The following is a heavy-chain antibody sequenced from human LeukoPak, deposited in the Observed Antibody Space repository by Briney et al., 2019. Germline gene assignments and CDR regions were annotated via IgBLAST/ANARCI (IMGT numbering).Heavy chain of an antibody. CDR1: GGSFSGYY. J-gene: IGHJ4*02. CDR2: INHSGST. V-gene: IGHV4-34*01. D-gene: IGHD6-19*01. CDR3: ARDRAVAGPLFDY. Sequence: KPSETLSLTCAVYGGSFSGYYWSWIRQPPGKGLEWIGEINHSGSTNCNPSLKSRVTISVDTSKNQFSLKLSSVTAADTAVYYCARDRAVAGPLFDYWGQGTLVTVSS.